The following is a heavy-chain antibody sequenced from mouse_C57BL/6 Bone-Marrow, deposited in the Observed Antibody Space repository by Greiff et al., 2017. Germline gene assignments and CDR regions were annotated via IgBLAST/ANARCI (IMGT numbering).Heavy chain of an antibody. V-gene: IGHV1-56*01. CDR3: ASSWYDSFDY. Sequence: QVQLQQSGPELVRPGASVKISCKASGYTFTSHWMQWVKQRPGQGLEWIGEIFPGSGSTNYNEKFKGKATMTADTSSSTAYMQLSSLTSAASAVYFCASSWYDSFDYWGQGTSVTVSS. CDR1: GYTFTSHW. CDR2: IFPGSGST. D-gene: IGHD2-14*01. J-gene: IGHJ4*01.